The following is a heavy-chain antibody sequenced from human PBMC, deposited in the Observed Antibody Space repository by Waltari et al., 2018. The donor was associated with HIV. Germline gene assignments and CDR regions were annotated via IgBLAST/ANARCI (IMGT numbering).Heavy chain of an antibody. CDR3: AKDGGRYGILTGYFDY. D-gene: IGHD3-9*01. V-gene: IGHV3-23*04. CDR2: ISSRGGGT. J-gene: IGHJ4*02. CDR1: GLTFRTYA. Sequence: EVQLVESGGGLVQPGGSLRIACAASGLTFRTYAMSWVRQAPGKGLEWVSAISSRGGGTFYADSVKGRFTISRDNSKNTLYLQMNSLRVEDTAVYYCAKDGGRYGILTGYFDYWGQGTLVPVSS.